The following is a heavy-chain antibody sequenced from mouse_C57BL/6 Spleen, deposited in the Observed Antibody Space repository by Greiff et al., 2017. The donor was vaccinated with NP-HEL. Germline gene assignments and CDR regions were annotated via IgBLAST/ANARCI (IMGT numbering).Heavy chain of an antibody. CDR3: ARPVYYEGASMDY. CDR1: GYTFTSYW. J-gene: IGHJ4*01. D-gene: IGHD2-4*01. V-gene: IGHV1-53*01. Sequence: VQLQQSGTELVKPGASVKLSCKASGYTFTSYWMHWVKQRPGQGLEWIGNINPSNGGTNYNEKFKSKATLTVDKSSSTAYMQLSSLTSEDSAVYYCARPVYYEGASMDYWGQGTSVTVSS. CDR2: INPSNGGT.